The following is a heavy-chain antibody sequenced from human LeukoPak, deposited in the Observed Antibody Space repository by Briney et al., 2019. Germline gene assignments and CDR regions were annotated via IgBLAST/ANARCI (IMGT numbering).Heavy chain of an antibody. D-gene: IGHD2-2*01. Sequence: LXLSXAASXFTFXDXXMNWIRXTPGXXLEXXXXITSSGSTIYYADSVKGRFTISRDNAKNSLYLQMNSLRAEDTAVYYCARDLQVVPAATDYWGQGTLVTVSS. CDR2: ITSSGSTI. J-gene: IGHJ4*02. CDR3: ARDLQVVPAATDY. V-gene: IGHV3-11*04. CDR1: XFTFXDXX.